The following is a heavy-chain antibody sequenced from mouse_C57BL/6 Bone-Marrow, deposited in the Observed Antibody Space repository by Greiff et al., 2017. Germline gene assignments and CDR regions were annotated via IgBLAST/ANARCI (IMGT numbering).Heavy chain of an antibody. CDR3: ARPRDY. CDR1: GFTFSSYG. J-gene: IGHJ4*01. Sequence: EVNVVESGGDLVKPGGSLKLSCAASGFTFSSYGMSWVRQTPDKRLEWVATISSGGSYTYYPDSVKGRFTISRDNAKNTLYLQMSSLKSEGTAMYYCARPRDYWGQGTSVTVSS. CDR2: ISSGGSYT. V-gene: IGHV5-6*01.